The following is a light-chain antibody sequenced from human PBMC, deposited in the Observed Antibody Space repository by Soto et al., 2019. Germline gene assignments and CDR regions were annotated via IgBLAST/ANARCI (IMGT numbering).Light chain of an antibody. CDR3: SAWNDRLSTLV. J-gene: IGLJ2*01. Sequence: QSVLTQPPSASGTPGQRVTMSCSGSTANIGGNYVYWYQQLPGTAPKLLIFGNNQRPSGVTDRFSGSKSATSASLAITGLRSEDEAGYTCSAWNDRLSTLVFGGGTK. CDR2: GNN. CDR1: TANIGGNY. V-gene: IGLV1-47*01.